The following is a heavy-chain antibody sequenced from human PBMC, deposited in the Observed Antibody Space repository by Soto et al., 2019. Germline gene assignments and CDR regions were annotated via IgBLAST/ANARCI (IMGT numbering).Heavy chain of an antibody. Sequence: SVKVSCKASGFTFTSSSVQWVLQARGQRLEWIGWIVVGSGNTSYAQKFQERVTITRDMSTSTAYMELSSLRSEDTAVYYCAADPSSGTSEDIYYYYYGMDVWGQGTTVTVSS. CDR3: AADPSSGTSEDIYYYYYGMDV. J-gene: IGHJ6*02. CDR2: IVVGSGNT. CDR1: GFTFTSSS. V-gene: IGHV1-58*01. D-gene: IGHD1-7*01.